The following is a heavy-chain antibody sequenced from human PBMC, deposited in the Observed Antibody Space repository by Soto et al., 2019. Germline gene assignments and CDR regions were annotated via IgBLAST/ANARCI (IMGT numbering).Heavy chain of an antibody. CDR2: ISSSSSYI. V-gene: IGHV3-21*01. D-gene: IGHD3-22*01. Sequence: KPGGSLRLSCAASGFTFSSYSMNWVRQAPGKGLEWVSSISSSSSYIYYADSVKGRFTISRDNAKNSLYLQMNSLRAEDTAVYYCARTTYYYDSSGYYVDAFDIWGQGTMVTVSS. CDR1: GFTFSSYS. J-gene: IGHJ3*02. CDR3: ARTTYYYDSSGYYVDAFDI.